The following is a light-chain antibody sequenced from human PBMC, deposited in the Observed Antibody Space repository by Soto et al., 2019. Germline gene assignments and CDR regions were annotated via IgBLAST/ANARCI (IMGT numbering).Light chain of an antibody. J-gene: IGKJ2*01. CDR2: GAS. Sequence: IVLTQSPGTLSLSPGERATLSCRASQSITRSYLAWYQQKPGQAPRLLIYGASSRATGIPTRFSGSGSATDFTLTISRLEPEDFAVYYCQQYDRTSYTFGQGTNLEIK. V-gene: IGKV3-20*01. CDR3: QQYDRTSYT. CDR1: QSITRSY.